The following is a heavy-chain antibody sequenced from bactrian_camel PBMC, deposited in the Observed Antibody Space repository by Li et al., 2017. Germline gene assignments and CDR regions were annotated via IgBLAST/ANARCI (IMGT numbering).Heavy chain of an antibody. CDR2: IRRDGTT. CDR1: GDPVYC. Sequence: HVQLVESGGGSVQAGGSLRLSCVASGDPVYCMAWFRQAPGKQREGFAGIRRDGTTGYADDVKGRFTVSSDNAGNTLYLQMNSLQPEDTGMYYCAADTFRDCGGNYELAWQYSGWGQGTQVTV. J-gene: IGHJ4*01. D-gene: IGHD1*01. V-gene: IGHV3S53*01. CDR3: AADTFRDCGGNYELAWQYSG.